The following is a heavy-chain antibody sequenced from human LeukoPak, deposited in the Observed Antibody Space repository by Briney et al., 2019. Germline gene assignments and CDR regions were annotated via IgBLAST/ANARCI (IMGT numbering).Heavy chain of an antibody. Sequence: GESLKISCKGSGYSFTSYWIGWVRQMPGKGLEWMGIIYPGDSDTRYSPSFQGQVTISADKSISTAYLQWSSLKASDTAMYYCARQTYSSRGSLYYGMDVWGKGTTVTVPS. J-gene: IGHJ6*04. CDR2: IYPGDSDT. V-gene: IGHV5-51*01. CDR3: ARQTYSSRGSLYYGMDV. CDR1: GYSFTSYW. D-gene: IGHD6-13*01.